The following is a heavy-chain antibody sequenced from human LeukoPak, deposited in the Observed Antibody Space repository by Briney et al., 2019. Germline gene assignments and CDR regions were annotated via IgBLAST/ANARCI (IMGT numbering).Heavy chain of an antibody. CDR3: ARFRGSGWYYFGS. CDR2: MYYTGAT. J-gene: IGHJ4*02. V-gene: IGHV4-61*01. CDR1: GGSISSNTYH. Sequence: PSETLSLTCTVSGGSISSNTYHWSWIRQPPGKGLEWIGYMYYTGATSHNPSLKSRVTISLDTSKNQFSLKLHSVTAADTAVYYCARFRGSGWYYFGSWGQGTLVTVSS. D-gene: IGHD6-19*01.